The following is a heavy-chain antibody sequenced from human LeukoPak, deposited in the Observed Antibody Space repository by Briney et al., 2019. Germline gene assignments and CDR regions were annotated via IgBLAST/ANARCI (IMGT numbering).Heavy chain of an antibody. J-gene: IGHJ4*02. Sequence: GASVKVSCKASGYTFTSYGISWVRQAPGQGLEWMGRIIPIFGIANYAQKFQGRVTITADKSTSTAYMELSSLRSEDTAVYYCARVGYYDSNNDYWGQGTLVTVSS. D-gene: IGHD3-22*01. CDR2: IIPIFGIA. CDR3: ARVGYYDSNNDY. CDR1: GYTFTSYG. V-gene: IGHV1-69*04.